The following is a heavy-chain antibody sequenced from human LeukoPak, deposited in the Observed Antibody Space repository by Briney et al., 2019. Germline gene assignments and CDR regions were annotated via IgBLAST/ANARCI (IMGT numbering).Heavy chain of an antibody. CDR3: RGWLSSYNMDV. CDR1: GFTDSNNE. V-gene: IGHV3-53*01. CDR2: TRTDGSA. J-gene: IGHJ6*03. D-gene: IGHD3-16*02. Sequence: GGSLRLSCAAAGFTDSNNEMSWVRQARGKGLEWVSVTRTDGSADYADSVKGRFTVSRDNSKNTLYLQMSSLRVENTAVYYCRGWLSSYNMDVWGRGTTVTVSS.